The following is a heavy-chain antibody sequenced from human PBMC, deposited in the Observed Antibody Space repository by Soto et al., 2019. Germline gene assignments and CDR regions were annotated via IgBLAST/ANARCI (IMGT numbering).Heavy chain of an antibody. D-gene: IGHD3-16*01. Sequence: QVQLVQSVTELRKPGASVKLSCKASGYIFTKYYIAWVRQAPGHGLEWMGMINGYNGKANYGQDFRGRVIMTTDTSTNTAYKDRRSLTSDETGVYYCVRWDGFFGAGGVDWGQGTLVTVSS. J-gene: IGHJ4*02. V-gene: IGHV1-18*01. CDR1: GYIFTKYY. CDR3: VRWDGFFGAGGVD. CDR2: INGYNGKA.